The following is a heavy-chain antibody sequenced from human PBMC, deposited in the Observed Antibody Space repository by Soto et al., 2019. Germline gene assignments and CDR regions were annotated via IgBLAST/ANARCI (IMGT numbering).Heavy chain of an antibody. Sequence: QVQLVESGGGVVQPGRSLRLSCAASGFTFSSYAMHWVRQAPGKGLEWVAVISYDGSNKYYADSVKGRFTISRDNSKNTLYLQMNSLRAEDTAVYYCARSGNDFWSGTKKRYYYYYGMDVWCQGTTVTVSS. CDR1: GFTFSSYA. J-gene: IGHJ6*02. V-gene: IGHV3-30-3*01. CDR3: ARSGNDFWSGTKKRYYYYYGMDV. CDR2: ISYDGSNK. D-gene: IGHD3-3*01.